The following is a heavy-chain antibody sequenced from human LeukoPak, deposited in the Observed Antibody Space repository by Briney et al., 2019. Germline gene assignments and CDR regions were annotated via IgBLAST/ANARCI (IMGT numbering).Heavy chain of an antibody. Sequence: VRSLRLSCAASGFTFRSYGMHWVRQAPGKGREWVAVIWYDGSNTYYAASVKGRFTISRDNSKNTLYLQMNSLRAEDTAVYHCARQVGGEYLAGIFDYWGQGNLVTVSS. V-gene: IGHV3-33*01. CDR1: GFTFRSYG. J-gene: IGHJ4*02. CDR2: IWYDGSNT. CDR3: ARQVGGEYLAGIFDY. D-gene: IGHD6-13*01.